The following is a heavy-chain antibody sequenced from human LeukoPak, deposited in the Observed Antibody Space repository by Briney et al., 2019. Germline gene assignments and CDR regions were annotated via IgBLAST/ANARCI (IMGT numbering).Heavy chain of an antibody. D-gene: IGHD2-15*01. Sequence: PGRSLRLSCAASGFTFSTYGTHWVRQAPGKGLEWVAVIRYDGSSELYADSVKGRFIISRDNSKNTLYLQMNSLRAEDTAVYYCARYCSGGSCYAGLIWGQGTLVTVSS. CDR1: GFTFSTYG. J-gene: IGHJ4*02. V-gene: IGHV3-33*01. CDR2: IRYDGSSE. CDR3: ARYCSGGSCYAGLI.